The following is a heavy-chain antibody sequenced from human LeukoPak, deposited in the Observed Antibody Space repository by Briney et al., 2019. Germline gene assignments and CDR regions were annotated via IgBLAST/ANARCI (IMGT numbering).Heavy chain of an antibody. Sequence: PAGSLTLSCAVSGWTFSHSWLSWVRQTPGRGLEWVGRIKSKRDGETTDYAAPVKCRFTISRADSKNTLYLEMNSLKTEDTAVYYCASGMITFGGLIATSGTDVWGQGTTVTVSS. J-gene: IGHJ6*02. D-gene: IGHD3-16*02. CDR2: IKSKRDGETT. CDR1: GWTFSHSW. CDR3: ASGMITFGGLIATSGTDV. V-gene: IGHV3-15*01.